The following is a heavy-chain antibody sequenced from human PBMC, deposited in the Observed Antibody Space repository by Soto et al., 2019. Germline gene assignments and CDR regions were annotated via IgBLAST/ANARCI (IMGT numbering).Heavy chain of an antibody. CDR2: IYYSGST. CDR3: GRVWGYCTTGVCCTAFDI. Sequence: SEPLSLTCTVSGGSISSGDYYWSWIRQPPGKGLEWIGYIYYSGSTYYNPSLKSRVTISVDTSKNQFSLKLSSVTAADTAVYYCGRVWGYCTTGVCCTAFDIWGQGTMVTGS. CDR1: GGSISSGDYY. D-gene: IGHD2-8*01. J-gene: IGHJ3*02. V-gene: IGHV4-30-4*01.